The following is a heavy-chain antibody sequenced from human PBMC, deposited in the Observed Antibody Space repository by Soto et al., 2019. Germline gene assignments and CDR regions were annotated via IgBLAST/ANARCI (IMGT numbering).Heavy chain of an antibody. CDR3: ARLRYSSSWDYYYYAMDV. V-gene: IGHV1-18*01. D-gene: IGHD6-13*01. J-gene: IGHJ6*02. CDR2: ISAYNGNT. Sequence: GASVKVSCKASGYTFTSYGISWLRQAPGQGLEWMGWISAYNGNTNYAQKLQGRVTMTTDTSTSTAYMELRSLRSDDTAVYYCARLRYSSSWDYYYYAMDVWGQGTTVTVSS. CDR1: GYTFTSYG.